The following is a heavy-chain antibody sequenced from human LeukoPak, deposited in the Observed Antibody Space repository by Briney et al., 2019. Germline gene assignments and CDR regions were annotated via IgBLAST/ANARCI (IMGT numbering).Heavy chain of an antibody. V-gene: IGHV3-23*01. CDR1: GFTFSSYG. D-gene: IGHD7-27*01. CDR2: ISGSGGST. J-gene: IGHJ4*02. Sequence: PGGTLRLSCAASGFTFSSYGMSWVRQAPGKGLEWVSAISGSGGSTYYADSVKGRFTISRDNAKNSLYLQMNSLRVEDTAVYYCAKGGEIDYWGQGTLVTVSS. CDR3: AKGGEIDY.